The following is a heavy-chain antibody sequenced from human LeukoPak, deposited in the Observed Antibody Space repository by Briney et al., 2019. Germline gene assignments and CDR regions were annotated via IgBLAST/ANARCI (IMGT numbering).Heavy chain of an antibody. D-gene: IGHD3-10*01. CDR3: ARDSGTTGEVKFDP. J-gene: IGHJ5*02. CDR2: IYNGGII. Sequence: SETLSLTCTVSGDSISRYYWSWIRQPAGKGLEWIGRIYNGGIITYDPSLKSRVTMSIDTSNNQFSLRLRFVTAADTAVYYCARDSGTTGEVKFDPWGQGTLVTVSS. V-gene: IGHV4-4*07. CDR1: GDSISRYY.